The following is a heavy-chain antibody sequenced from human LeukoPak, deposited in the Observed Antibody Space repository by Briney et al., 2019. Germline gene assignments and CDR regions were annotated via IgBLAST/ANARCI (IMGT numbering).Heavy chain of an antibody. CDR3: ARHSSPLNYFDY. CDR2: IYYSGST. Sequence: SETLSLTCTVSGGSISSSSYYWGWIRQPPGKGLEWIGSIYYSGSTYYNPSLKSRVTISVDTSKNQSSLKLSSVTAADTAVYYCARHSSPLNYFDYWGQGTLVTVSS. V-gene: IGHV4-39*01. D-gene: IGHD6-13*01. J-gene: IGHJ4*02. CDR1: GGSISSSSYY.